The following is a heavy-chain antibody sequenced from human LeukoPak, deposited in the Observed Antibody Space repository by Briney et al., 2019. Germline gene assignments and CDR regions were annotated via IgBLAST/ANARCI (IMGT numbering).Heavy chain of an antibody. D-gene: IGHD3-16*01. Sequence: GESLKISCKGSGNSFTTHWIGWVRQQPGKGLEWMGIIYVGDSDTRYSPAFQGQVTISADKSTSTAYLQWSSLKASDTAMYYCARLASVSWGIYPRYMDVWGKGTTVTVSS. V-gene: IGHV5-51*01. CDR2: IYVGDSDT. CDR1: GNSFTTHW. J-gene: IGHJ6*03. CDR3: ARLASVSWGIYPRYMDV.